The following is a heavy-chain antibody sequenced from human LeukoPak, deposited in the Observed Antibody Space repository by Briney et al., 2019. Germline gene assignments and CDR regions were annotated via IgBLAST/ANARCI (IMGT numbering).Heavy chain of an antibody. CDR2: INPNSGGT. J-gene: IGHJ5*02. CDR3: ARAYSYNTEGFAP. Sequence: AAVKVSCKASGYSFTGHYIHWLRQAPGQGREWMGLINPNSGGTNYAQKFHGRLTMTMDTSITTAYMELIRMRSDYTAVYYCARAYSYNTEGFAPWGQGTLVTVSS. V-gene: IGHV1-2*02. D-gene: IGHD3-10*01. CDR1: GYSFTGHY.